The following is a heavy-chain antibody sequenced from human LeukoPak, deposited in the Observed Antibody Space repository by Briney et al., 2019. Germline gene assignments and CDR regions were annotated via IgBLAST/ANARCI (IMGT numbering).Heavy chain of an antibody. D-gene: IGHD2-15*01. Sequence: GGSLRLSCAASGFTFSSYAMHWVRQAPGKGLEWVAVISYDGSNKYYADSVKGRFTISRDNSKNTLYLQMNSLRAEDTAVYYCARSLGEHCSGGSCFLDYYYYGMDVWGQGTTVTVSS. J-gene: IGHJ6*02. CDR3: ARSLGEHCSGGSCFLDYYYYGMDV. CDR2: ISYDGSNK. V-gene: IGHV3-30*04. CDR1: GFTFSSYA.